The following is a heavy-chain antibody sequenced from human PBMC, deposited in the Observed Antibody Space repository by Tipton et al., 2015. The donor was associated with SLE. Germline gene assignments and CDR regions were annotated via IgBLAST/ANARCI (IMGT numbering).Heavy chain of an antibody. V-gene: IGHV3-64*01. D-gene: IGHD2-8*02. Sequence: GSLRLSCTASGFTFSAYAMHWVRQTPGKGLEYVSAISSDGITAYYANSVKGRFTISRDNAKNSLYLQMNSLRAEDTAVYYCARAGGPPYYYYYMDVWGKGTTVTVSS. CDR3: ARAGGPPYYYYYMDV. J-gene: IGHJ6*03. CDR1: GFTFSAYA. CDR2: ISSDGITA.